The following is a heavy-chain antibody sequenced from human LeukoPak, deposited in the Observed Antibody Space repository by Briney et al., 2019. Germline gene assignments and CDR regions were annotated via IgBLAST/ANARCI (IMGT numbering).Heavy chain of an antibody. Sequence: PGGSLRLSCAASGFTFSSHSMDWVRQAPGKGLEWVSSISNNYNTYYAVSLKGRFTISRDNAKNSLYLQMNSLRAEDTAVYYCAELGITMIGGVWGKGTTVTISS. CDR3: AELGITMIGGV. CDR2: ISNNYNT. V-gene: IGHV3-21*06. J-gene: IGHJ6*04. D-gene: IGHD3-10*02. CDR1: GFTFSSHS.